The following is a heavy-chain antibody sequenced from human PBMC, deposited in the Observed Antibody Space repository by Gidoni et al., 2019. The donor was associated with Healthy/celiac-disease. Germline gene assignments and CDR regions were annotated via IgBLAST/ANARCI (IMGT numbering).Heavy chain of an antibody. CDR1: GGSFSGYY. Sequence: QVQLQQWGAGLLKPSETLSLTCAVYGGSFSGYYWSWIRQPPGKGLEWIGEINHSGSTNYNPSLKSRVTISVDTSKNQFSLKLSSVTAADTAVYYCARGGPSKGYYYGSGSFLASKTTNWFDPWGQGTLVTVSS. CDR3: ARGGPSKGYYYGSGSFLASKTTNWFDP. CDR2: INHSGST. J-gene: IGHJ5*02. D-gene: IGHD3-10*01. V-gene: IGHV4-34*01.